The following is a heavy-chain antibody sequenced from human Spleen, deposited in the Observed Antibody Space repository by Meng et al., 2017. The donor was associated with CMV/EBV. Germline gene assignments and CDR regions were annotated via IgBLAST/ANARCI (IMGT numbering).Heavy chain of an antibody. J-gene: IGHJ4*02. V-gene: IGHV1-46*01. Sequence: ASVKVSCKASGGTFSSYAISWVRQAPGQGLEWMGIINPSGGSATYAQQFQGRVTMTGDTSTSTVHMDLTSLRSDDTAMYYCARDEYSDYGGFDYWGQGTLVTVSS. CDR3: ARDEYSDYGGFDY. CDR1: GGTFSSYA. D-gene: IGHD4-11*01. CDR2: INPSGGSA.